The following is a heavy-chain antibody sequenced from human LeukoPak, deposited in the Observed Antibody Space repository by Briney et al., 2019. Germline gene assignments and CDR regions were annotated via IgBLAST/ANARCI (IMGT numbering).Heavy chain of an antibody. V-gene: IGHV4-34*01. D-gene: IGHD3-9*01. J-gene: IGHJ5*02. Sequence: SETLSLTCAVHGGSFSGYYWSWIRQPPGKGLEWIGEINHSGSTNYNPSLKSRVTISVDTSKNRFSLKLSSVTAADTAVYYCARGIYYDILTGYINWFDPWGQGTLVTVSS. CDR2: INHSGST. CDR1: GGSFSGYY. CDR3: ARGIYYDILTGYINWFDP.